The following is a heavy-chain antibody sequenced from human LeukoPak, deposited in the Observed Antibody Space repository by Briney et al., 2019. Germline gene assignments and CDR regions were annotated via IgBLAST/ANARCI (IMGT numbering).Heavy chain of an antibody. D-gene: IGHD3-22*01. CDR2: IYSGGST. CDR1: GFTVSSNY. CDR3: AREVLDYYDSSGAFDY. V-gene: IGHV3-66*01. Sequence: GGSLRLSCAASGFTVSSNYMSWVRQAPGKGLEWVSVIYSGGSTYYADSVKGRFTISRDNSTNTLYLQMNSLRAEDTAVYYCAREVLDYYDSSGAFDYWGQGTLVTVSS. J-gene: IGHJ4*02.